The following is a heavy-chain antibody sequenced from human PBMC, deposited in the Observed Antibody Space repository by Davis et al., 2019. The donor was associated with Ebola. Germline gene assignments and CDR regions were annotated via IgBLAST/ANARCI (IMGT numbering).Heavy chain of an antibody. Sequence: GESLEISCAASGFTFSSYAMSWVRQAPGKGLEWVSAISGSGGSTYYADSVKGRFTISRDNSKNTLYLQMNSLRAEDTAVYYCARVLGSGPYGEYYYGMDVWGQGTTVTVSS. CDR1: GFTFSSYA. V-gene: IGHV3-23*01. D-gene: IGHD6-19*01. CDR3: ARVLGSGPYGEYYYGMDV. CDR2: ISGSGGST. J-gene: IGHJ6*02.